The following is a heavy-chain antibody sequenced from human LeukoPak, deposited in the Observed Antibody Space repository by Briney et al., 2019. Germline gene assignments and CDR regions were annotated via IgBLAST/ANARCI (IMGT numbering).Heavy chain of an antibody. V-gene: IGHV3-7*01. J-gene: IGHJ4*02. Sequence: PGGSLRLSCAASGFTFSSYWMSWVRQAPGKGLEWVANIKQDGSEKYYVDSVKGRFTISRDNAKNSLYLQMNSLRAEDTAVYYCARDLRGARIAVVMSDYWGQGTLVTVSS. D-gene: IGHD6-19*01. CDR3: ARDLRGARIAVVMSDY. CDR1: GFTFSSYW. CDR2: IKQDGSEK.